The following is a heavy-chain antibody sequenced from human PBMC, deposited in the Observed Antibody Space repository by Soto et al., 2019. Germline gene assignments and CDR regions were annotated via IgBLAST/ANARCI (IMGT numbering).Heavy chain of an antibody. Sequence: QLVESGGGLFQAGGSPRLSCLVSGFTVDNFDMAWVRQAPGKGLEWASIIQSGGVTYYPDSAQGRFTISRDNSKNAVYLQMNSLGVEDTGVYSCVRVLYDSGVVDFWGQGSLITVS. CDR1: GFTVDNFD. CDR3: VRVLYDSGVVDF. CDR2: IQSGGVT. D-gene: IGHD5-12*01. J-gene: IGHJ4*02. V-gene: IGHV3-53*01.